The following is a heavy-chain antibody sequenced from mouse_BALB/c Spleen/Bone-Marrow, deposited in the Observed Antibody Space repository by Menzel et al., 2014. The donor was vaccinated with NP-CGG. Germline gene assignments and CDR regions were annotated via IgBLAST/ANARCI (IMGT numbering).Heavy chain of an antibody. CDR2: IRNKANGYTT. J-gene: IGHJ3*01. Sequence: EVMLVESGGGLVQSGGSLRLSCATSGFTFTDYYMSWVRQPPGKALEWLGFIRNKANGYTTEYSASVKGRFTISRDNSQSILYLQMNTLRAEDSATYYCARDYGNYVRFAYWGQGTLVTVSA. CDR3: ARDYGNYVRFAY. D-gene: IGHD2-1*01. CDR1: GFTFTDYY. V-gene: IGHV7-3*02.